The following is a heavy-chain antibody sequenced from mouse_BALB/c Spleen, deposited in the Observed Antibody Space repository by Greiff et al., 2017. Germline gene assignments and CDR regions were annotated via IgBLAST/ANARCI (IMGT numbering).Heavy chain of an antibody. Sequence: ESGPGLVKPSQSLSLTCSVTGYSITSGYYWNWIRQFPGNKLEWMGYISYDGSNIYNPSLKNRISITRDTSKNQFFLKLNSVTTEDTATYYCARGRSYGAMDYWGQGTSVTVSS. J-gene: IGHJ4*01. V-gene: IGHV3-6*02. CDR1: GYSITSGYY. CDR3: ARGRSYGAMDY. CDR2: ISYDGSN. D-gene: IGHD6-1*01.